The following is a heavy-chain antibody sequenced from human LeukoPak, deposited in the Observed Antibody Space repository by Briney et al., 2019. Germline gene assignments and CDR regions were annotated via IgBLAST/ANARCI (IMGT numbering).Heavy chain of an antibody. J-gene: IGHJ4*02. V-gene: IGHV3-23*01. D-gene: IGHD3-10*01. CDR3: AKSPTRITMVRGVDY. Sequence: GGSLSLSCAASGFTCSSYAMSWVRQAPGKGLEGVLAISGSGGTTYYADSVKGRFTISRGNSKNTLYLQMNSLSAEDTAVYYCAKSPTRITMVRGVDYWGQGTLVTVSS. CDR1: GFTCSSYA. CDR2: ISGSGGTT.